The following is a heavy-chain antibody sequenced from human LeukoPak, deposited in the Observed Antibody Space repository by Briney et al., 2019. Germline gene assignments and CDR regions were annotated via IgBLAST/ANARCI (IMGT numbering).Heavy chain of an antibody. CDR2: INHSGST. Sequence: PSEALSLTCAVYGGSFSGYYWSWIRQPPGKGLEWIGEINHSGSTNYNPSLKSRVTISVDTSKNQFSLKLSFVTAAGTAVYYCARVGGWRPDYWGQGTLVTVSS. CDR3: ARVGGWRPDY. J-gene: IGHJ4*02. CDR1: GGSFSGYY. V-gene: IGHV4-34*01. D-gene: IGHD6-19*01.